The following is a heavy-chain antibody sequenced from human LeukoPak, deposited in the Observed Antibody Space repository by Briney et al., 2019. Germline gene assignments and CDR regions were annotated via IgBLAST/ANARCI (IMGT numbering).Heavy chain of an antibody. CDR1: GYTFTSYY. J-gene: IGHJ6*03. Sequence: ASVKVSCKASGYTFTSYYMHWVRQAPGQGLEWMGIINPSGGSTSYAQKFQGRVTMTRDTSTSTVYMELSSLRSEDTAVYYCARDSGGNYYYYYMDVWGKGTTVTISS. CDR2: INPSGGST. V-gene: IGHV1-46*01. D-gene: IGHD2-15*01. CDR3: ARDSGGNYYYYYMDV.